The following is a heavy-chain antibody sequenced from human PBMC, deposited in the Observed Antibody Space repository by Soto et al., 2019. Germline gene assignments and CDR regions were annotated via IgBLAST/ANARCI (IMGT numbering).Heavy chain of an antibody. Sequence: SETLSLTCTVSGGSISSYYWSWIRQPPGKGLEWIGYIYYSGSTNYNPSLKSRVTISVDTSKNQFSLKLSSVTAADTAVYYCARSTYDFWSGFPANFDYWGQGTLVTVSS. CDR1: GGSISSYY. V-gene: IGHV4-59*01. J-gene: IGHJ4*02. D-gene: IGHD3-3*01. CDR3: ARSTYDFWSGFPANFDY. CDR2: IYYSGST.